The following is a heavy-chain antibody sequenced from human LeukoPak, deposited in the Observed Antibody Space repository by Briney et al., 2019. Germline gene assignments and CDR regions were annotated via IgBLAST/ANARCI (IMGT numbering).Heavy chain of an antibody. J-gene: IGHJ6*02. CDR1: GGSVSSGSYY. Sequence: SETLSLTCTVSGGSVSSGSYYWSWIRQPPGKGLEWIVYIYYSGSTNYNPSLKSRVTISVDTSKNQFSLKLSSVTAADTAVYYCARGDRYYDILTGYYSGADYYYGMDVWGQGTTVTVSS. V-gene: IGHV4-61*01. CDR2: IYYSGST. D-gene: IGHD3-9*01. CDR3: ARGDRYYDILTGYYSGADYYYGMDV.